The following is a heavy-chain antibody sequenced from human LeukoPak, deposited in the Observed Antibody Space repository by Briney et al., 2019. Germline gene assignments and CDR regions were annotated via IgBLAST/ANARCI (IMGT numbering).Heavy chain of an antibody. CDR3: VRKLTGTTYFDY. V-gene: IGHV3-48*03. CDR1: GFTFSRYD. D-gene: IGHD1-1*01. CDR2: IHSGGNTI. J-gene: IGHJ4*02. Sequence: GDSLRLSCVASGFTFSRYDMNWVRLAPGKGLEWVSYIHSGGNTIYYADSVKGRFTISRDYAKNSLYLQMNNLRAEDTAVYYCVRKLTGTTYFDYWGQGTLVTVSS.